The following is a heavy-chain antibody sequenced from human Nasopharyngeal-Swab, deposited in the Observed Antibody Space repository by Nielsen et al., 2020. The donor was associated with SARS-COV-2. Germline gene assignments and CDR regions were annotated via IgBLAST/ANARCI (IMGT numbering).Heavy chain of an antibody. J-gene: IGHJ4*02. V-gene: IGHV4-61*02. D-gene: IGHD3-3*01. CDR3: TRAGHDFWSGYPSGPFDY. Sequence: SETLSLTCTVSGGSISSGSYYWSWIRQPAGKGLEWIGRIYTSGSTNYNPSLKSRVTMSVDTSKNQFSLKLSSVTAADTAVYYCTRAGHDFWSGYPSGPFDYWGQGTLVTVSS. CDR2: IYTSGST. CDR1: GGSISSGSYY.